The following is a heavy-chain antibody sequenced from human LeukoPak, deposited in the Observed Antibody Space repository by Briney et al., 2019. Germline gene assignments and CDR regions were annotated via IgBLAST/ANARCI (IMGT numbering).Heavy chain of an antibody. CDR2: MYTSGSP. J-gene: IGHJ2*01. Sequence: PSETLSLTCTVSGGSISTSNYDWSWIRQPAGKGLEWIGRMYTSGSPNYNPSLKSRVTMSEDTSKKQFYLKLSSVTAADTAVYYCARLSSSWYQDWYFDLWGRGTLVTVSS. CDR3: ARLSSSWYQDWYFDL. V-gene: IGHV4-61*02. CDR1: GGSISTSNYD. D-gene: IGHD6-13*01.